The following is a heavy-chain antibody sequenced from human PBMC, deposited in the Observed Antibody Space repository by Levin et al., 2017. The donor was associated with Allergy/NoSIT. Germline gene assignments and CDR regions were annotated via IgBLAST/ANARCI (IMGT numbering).Heavy chain of an antibody. CDR2: IYPGDSDT. J-gene: IGHJ3*02. CDR1: GYSFTSYW. CDR3: ARRGWGNYYGSGSYYNTNDAFDI. Sequence: GESLKISCKGSGYSFTSYWIGWVRQMPGKGLEWMGIIYPGDSDTRYSPSFQGQVTISADKSISTAYLQWSSLKASDTAMYYCARRGWGNYYGSGSYYNTNDAFDIWGQGTMVTVSS. D-gene: IGHD3-10*01. V-gene: IGHV5-51*01.